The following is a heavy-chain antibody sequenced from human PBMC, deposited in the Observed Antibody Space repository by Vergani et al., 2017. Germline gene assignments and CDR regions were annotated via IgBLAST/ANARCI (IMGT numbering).Heavy chain of an antibody. CDR3: ARGGIAAAGTSAFDY. D-gene: IGHD6-13*01. CDR1: GGTFSSYA. V-gene: IGHV1-69*14. CDR2: IIPIFGTA. J-gene: IGHJ4*02. Sequence: QVQLVQSGAEVKKPGSSVKVSCKASGGTFSSYAISWVRQAPEQGLEWMGRIIPIFGTANYAQKFKGRVTITADKSTSTAYMELSSLRSEDTAVYYCARGGIAAAGTSAFDYWGQGTLVTVSS.